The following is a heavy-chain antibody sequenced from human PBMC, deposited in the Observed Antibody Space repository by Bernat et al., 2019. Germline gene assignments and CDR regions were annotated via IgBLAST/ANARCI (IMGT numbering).Heavy chain of an antibody. V-gene: IGHV4-38-2*01. CDR3: ARMKPLGRTVDYFQY. D-gene: IGHD4-11*01. Sequence: QVQLQESGPGLVKPSETLSLSCVVSGFSITSGYSWGWVRQPPGKGLEWIASFYLSESTYYSAALKSRVTISVDKSKNLFSLKIDSVTAADTAIYYCARMKPLGRTVDYFQYWGQGTLITVSS. CDR2: FYLSEST. CDR1: GFSITSGYS. J-gene: IGHJ4*02.